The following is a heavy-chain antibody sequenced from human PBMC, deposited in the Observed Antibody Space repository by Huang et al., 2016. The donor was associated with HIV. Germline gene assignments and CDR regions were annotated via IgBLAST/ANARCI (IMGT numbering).Heavy chain of an antibody. CDR3: ARLGDYYDSSGYRYNDAFGI. V-gene: IGHV4-39*01. J-gene: IGHJ3*02. D-gene: IGHD3-22*01. CDR1: GGSISSSSYY. CDR2: IYYSGST. Sequence: QLQLQESGPGLVKPSETLSLTCPVSGGSISSSSYYWGWIRQPPGKGLEGIGSIYYSGSTYNNPSLKGRVTISVDTSKDQFSLKLSAVTAADTAVYYCARLGDYYDSSGYRYNDAFGIWGQGTKVTVSS.